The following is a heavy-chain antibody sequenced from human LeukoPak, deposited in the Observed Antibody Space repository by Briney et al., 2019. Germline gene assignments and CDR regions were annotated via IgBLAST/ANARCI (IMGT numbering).Heavy chain of an antibody. CDR1: GGSISSYY. CDR3: ARVFASRMIVVVTKSDDWYFDL. D-gene: IGHD3-22*01. Sequence: SETLSLTCTVSGGSISSYYWSWIRQPPGKGLEWIGYIYYSGSTNYNPSLKSRVTISVDTSKNQFSLKLSSVTAADTAVYYCARVFASRMIVVVTKSDDWYFDLWGRGTLVTVSS. V-gene: IGHV4-59*01. J-gene: IGHJ2*01. CDR2: IYYSGST.